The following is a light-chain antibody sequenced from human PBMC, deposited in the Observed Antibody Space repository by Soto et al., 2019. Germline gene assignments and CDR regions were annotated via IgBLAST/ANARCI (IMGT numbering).Light chain of an antibody. CDR2: AAS. Sequence: HMTHSPSSLSGSVGDRVIITCRASQTISSHLNWYQQKPGKAPGLLIYAASNLQSGVPPRFSGSGSGTEFALIITSLQPEDSATYYCQQSYIIPRPFGQRTKVDIK. CDR3: QQSYIIPRP. V-gene: IGKV1-39*01. CDR1: QTISSH. J-gene: IGKJ1*01.